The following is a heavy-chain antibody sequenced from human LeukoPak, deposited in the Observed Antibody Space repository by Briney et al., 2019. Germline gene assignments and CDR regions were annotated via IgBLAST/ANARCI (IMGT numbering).Heavy chain of an antibody. CDR2: IKKDGSEI. CDR1: GFTFRSYW. J-gene: IGHJ4*02. CDR3: ARERYSNSWYRDY. D-gene: IGHD6-13*01. Sequence: GGSLSLSCAASGFTFRSYWMTWVRQAPGKGLEWVANIKKDGSEIYYVDSVKGRFTISRDNAKDSVDLQMSSLRAEDTAVYYCARERYSNSWYRDYWGQGTLVAVSS. V-gene: IGHV3-7*01.